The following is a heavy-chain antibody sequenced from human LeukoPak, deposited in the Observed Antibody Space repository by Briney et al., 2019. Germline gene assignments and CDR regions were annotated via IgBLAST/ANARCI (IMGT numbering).Heavy chain of an antibody. CDR2: IIHIFGTT. J-gene: IGHJ6*03. CDR3: AKQGGARQDYYMDV. CDR1: GGSISSYT. V-gene: IGHV1-69*08. Sequence: SVTVSCKASGGSISSYTITWVRQAPGRGLEWMGRIIHIFGTTSYAQDFQDRVTITADISSNTAYMEVNSLTSDDTAVYFCAKQGGARQDYYMDVWGSGTTVSVSS. D-gene: IGHD4/OR15-4a*01.